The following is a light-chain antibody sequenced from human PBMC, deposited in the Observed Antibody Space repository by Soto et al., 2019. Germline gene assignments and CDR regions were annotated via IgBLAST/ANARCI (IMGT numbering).Light chain of an antibody. V-gene: IGKV3-20*01. CDR2: NSS. Sequence: EIALTQSPGTLSLSPGERATLSCRASQSVRSNYLAWYQQKPGQAPRLLIYNSSTRATGIPDRFSGSGSRTHFTLTISRLEPEDFALYYCQQYRDLPQTFGQGTQVEIK. J-gene: IGKJ1*01. CDR3: QQYRDLPQT. CDR1: QSVRSNY.